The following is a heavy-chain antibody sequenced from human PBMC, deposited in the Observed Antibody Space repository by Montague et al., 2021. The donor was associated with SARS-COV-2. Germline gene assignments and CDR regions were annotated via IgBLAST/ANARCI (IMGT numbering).Heavy chain of an antibody. CDR1: GFKFNDYY. Sequence: SLRLSFAASGFKFNDYYTSWIRETPGKGLEWVSYMSASTSFTKYGESVKGRFSISRDNARNSVFLQMNNLRVDDTAVYYCARGESARDLEFWGQGTLVTVSS. CDR3: ARGESARDLEF. V-gene: IGHV3-11*05. CDR2: MSASTSFT. J-gene: IGHJ4*02. D-gene: IGHD3-10*01.